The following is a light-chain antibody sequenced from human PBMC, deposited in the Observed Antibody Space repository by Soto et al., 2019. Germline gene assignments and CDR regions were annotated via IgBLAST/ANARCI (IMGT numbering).Light chain of an antibody. CDR1: SSDVGGYSH. J-gene: IGLJ1*01. CDR3: SSYASSSTYV. Sequence: QSVLAQPASVSGSPGQSITISCTGTSSDVGGYSHVSWYQQHPGKAPKLMLYDVSNRPSGVSSRFFGSKSGNTASLTISGLQAEDEADYYCSSYASSSTYVFGTGTKVTVL. V-gene: IGLV2-14*03. CDR2: DVS.